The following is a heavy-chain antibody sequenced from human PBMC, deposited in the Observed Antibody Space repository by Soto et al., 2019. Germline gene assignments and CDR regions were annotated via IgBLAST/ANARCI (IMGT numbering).Heavy chain of an antibody. J-gene: IGHJ4*02. Sequence: PSETLSLTCTVSGGSINNYYWSWIRQPPGKGKEWIGHVYYSGSTHYNPSRKRRVSMAVDASRNLFSLKLSSVTAADTAFYFCTRRHYFDFWGQGSLVTVSS. CDR1: GGSINNYY. CDR3: TRRHYFDF. V-gene: IGHV4-59*08. CDR2: VYYSGST.